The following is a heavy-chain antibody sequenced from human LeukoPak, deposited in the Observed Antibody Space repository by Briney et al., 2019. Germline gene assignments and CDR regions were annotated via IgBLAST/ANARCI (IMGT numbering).Heavy chain of an antibody. Sequence: SVKVSCKASGGTFSSYAISWVRQAPGQGLEWMGRIIPIFGTANYAQKLQGRVTITTDESTSTACMELSSLRSEDTAVYYCARNRLLWFGELLWGGPFDYWGQGTLVTVSS. CDR1: GGTFSSYA. V-gene: IGHV1-69*05. CDR3: ARNRLLWFGELLWGGPFDY. CDR2: IIPIFGTA. J-gene: IGHJ4*02. D-gene: IGHD3-10*01.